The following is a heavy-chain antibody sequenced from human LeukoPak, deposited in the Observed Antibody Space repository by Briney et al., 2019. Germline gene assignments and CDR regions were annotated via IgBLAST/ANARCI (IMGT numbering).Heavy chain of an antibody. CDR2: IYYSGST. CDR1: GGSISSSSYY. J-gene: IGHJ6*02. D-gene: IGHD4-17*01. Sequence: PSETLSLTCTVSGGSISSSSYYWGWLRQPPGKGLEWIGSIYYSGSTYYNPSLKSRVTISVDTSKNQFSLKLSSVTAADTAVYYCARDFQTTVTTAREYYYYYYGMDVWGQGTTVTVSS. CDR3: ARDFQTTVTTAREYYYYYYGMDV. V-gene: IGHV4-39*07.